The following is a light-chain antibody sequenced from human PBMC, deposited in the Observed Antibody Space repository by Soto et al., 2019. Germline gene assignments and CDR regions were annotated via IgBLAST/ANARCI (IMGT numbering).Light chain of an antibody. V-gene: IGLV2-14*01. Sequence: QSALTQPASVSGSPGQSITISCTGTSSDVGAYGYVSWYQQHPGKAPKLMIYEVSYRPSGVSNRVSGSKSGNAASLSISGLQAEDEADYYCSSYTTSGTVVFGGGTKVTVL. CDR2: EVS. CDR1: SSDVGAYGY. CDR3: SSYTTSGTVV. J-gene: IGLJ2*01.